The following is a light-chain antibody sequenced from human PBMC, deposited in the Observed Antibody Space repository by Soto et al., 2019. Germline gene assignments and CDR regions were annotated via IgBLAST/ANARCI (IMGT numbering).Light chain of an antibody. J-gene: IGKJ1*01. CDR1: QSISSW. V-gene: IGKV1-5*03. Sequence: RASQSISSWLAWYQQKPGKAPKLLIYKASSLESGVPSRFSGSGSGTEFTLTISSLQPDDFATYYCQQYNSYWTFGQGTKVEIK. CDR2: KAS. CDR3: QQYNSYWT.